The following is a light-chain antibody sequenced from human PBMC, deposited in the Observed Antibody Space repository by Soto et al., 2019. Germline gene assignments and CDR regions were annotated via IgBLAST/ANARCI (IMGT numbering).Light chain of an antibody. CDR1: QSISSNY. Sequence: EIVMTQSPATLSVSPGERATLSCRASQSISSNYLAWYQQKPGQAPRLLISGASNRATGIPDRFSGSGSGTDFTLTISRLEPEDFAVYYCQQYGNSPRTFGQGTKVDIK. CDR3: QQYGNSPRT. CDR2: GAS. V-gene: IGKV3-20*01. J-gene: IGKJ1*01.